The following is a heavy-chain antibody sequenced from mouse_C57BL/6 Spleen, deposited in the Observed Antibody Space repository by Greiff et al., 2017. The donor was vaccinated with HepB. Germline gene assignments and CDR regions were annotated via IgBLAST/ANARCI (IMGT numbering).Heavy chain of an antibody. Sequence: QVHVKQSGPELVKPGASVKLSCKASGYTFTSYDINWVKQRPGQGLEWIGWIYPRDGSTKYNEKFKGKATLTVDTSSSTAYMELHSLTSEDSAVYFCARRTVYYAMDYWGQGTSVTVSS. CDR2: IYPRDGST. V-gene: IGHV1-85*01. D-gene: IGHD4-1*01. J-gene: IGHJ4*01. CDR3: ARRTVYYAMDY. CDR1: GYTFTSYD.